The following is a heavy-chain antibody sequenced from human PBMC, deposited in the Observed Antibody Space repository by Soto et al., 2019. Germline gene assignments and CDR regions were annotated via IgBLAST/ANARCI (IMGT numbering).Heavy chain of an antibody. CDR1: GFTFSSYW. V-gene: IGHV3-7*01. J-gene: IGHJ4*02. CDR3: ARLNRTPYYDFWSGYFSAEYFDY. Sequence: GGSLRLSCAASGFTFSSYWMSWVRQAPGKGLEWVANIKQDGSEKYYVDSVKGRFTISRDNAKNSLYLQMNSLRAEDTAVYYCARLNRTPYYDFWSGYFSAEYFDYWGQGTLVTVSS. CDR2: IKQDGSEK. D-gene: IGHD3-3*01.